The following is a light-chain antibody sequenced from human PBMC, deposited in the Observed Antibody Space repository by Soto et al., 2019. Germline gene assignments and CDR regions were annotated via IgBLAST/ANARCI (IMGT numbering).Light chain of an antibody. J-gene: IGKJ3*01. V-gene: IGKV2-28*01. Sequence: DVVMTQSPLSLPVTPGEPASISCRSSQSLLYSNGNNYLDWYLQKPGQSPRLLIYLGSYRASGVPDRLSGSGSGTDFTLKISRVEAEDVGVYYCMQARQTPFTFGPGTKVEIK. CDR1: QSLLYSNGNNY. CDR3: MQARQTPFT. CDR2: LGS.